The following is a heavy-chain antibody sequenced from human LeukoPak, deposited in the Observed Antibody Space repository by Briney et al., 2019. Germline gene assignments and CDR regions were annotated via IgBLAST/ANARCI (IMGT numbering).Heavy chain of an antibody. V-gene: IGHV4-38-2*02. J-gene: IGHJ4*02. CDR1: GYSISSGYY. D-gene: IGHD6-19*01. CDR2: IYHSGST. CDR3: ARVGKDSSGWKKFDY. Sequence: SETLSLTCTVSGYSISSGYYWGWIRQPPGKGLEWIGSIYHSGSTYYNPSLKSRVTISVDTSKNQFSLKLSSVTAADTAVYYCARVGKDSSGWKKFDYWGQGTLVTVSS.